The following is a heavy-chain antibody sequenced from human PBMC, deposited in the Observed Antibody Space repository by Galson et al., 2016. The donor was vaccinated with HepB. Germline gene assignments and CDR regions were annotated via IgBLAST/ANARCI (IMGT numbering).Heavy chain of an antibody. CDR2: IDAGDSYT. CDR1: GNSFTTYW. Sequence: VKKPGESLRISCKGSGNSFTTYWISWVRQMPGKGLEWMGRIDAGDSYTKYSPSFQGHVTMSVDKSIRTAYLQWSSLKASDTAMYYCARLRPYYWDISVSDDYWGQGTLVSVSS. CDR3: ARLRPYYWDISVSDDY. D-gene: IGHD3-22*01. J-gene: IGHJ4*02. V-gene: IGHV5-10-1*01.